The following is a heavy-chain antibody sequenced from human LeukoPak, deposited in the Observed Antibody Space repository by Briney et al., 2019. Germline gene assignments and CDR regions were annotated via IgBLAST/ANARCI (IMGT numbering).Heavy chain of an antibody. Sequence: ASVKVSCKASGYTFITFGISWVRQAPGQGLEWMGIINPSGGSTSYAQKFQGRVTMTRDMSTSTVYMELSSLRSEDTAVYYCAREGATADAFDIWGQGTMVTVSS. J-gene: IGHJ3*02. CDR3: AREGATADAFDI. D-gene: IGHD5-12*01. CDR2: INPSGGST. V-gene: IGHV1-46*01. CDR1: GYTFITFG.